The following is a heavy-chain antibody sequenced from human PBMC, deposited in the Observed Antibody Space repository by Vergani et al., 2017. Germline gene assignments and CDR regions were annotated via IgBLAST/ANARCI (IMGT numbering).Heavy chain of an antibody. D-gene: IGHD5-12*01. V-gene: IGHV3-23*04. CDR2: VSGSIATP. CDR1: GFSFPGYA. CDR3: TKGSRGYTGYFVDY. J-gene: IGHJ4*02. Sequence: EVQMVESGGGLVKPGGSLRLSCEASGFSFPGYAMSWVRQAPGKGLEWVSSVSGSIATPYYADSVKGRFIIARDNSKNTLHLQMNSLRADDTAVYYCTKGSRGYTGYFVDYWGQGPLATVSA.